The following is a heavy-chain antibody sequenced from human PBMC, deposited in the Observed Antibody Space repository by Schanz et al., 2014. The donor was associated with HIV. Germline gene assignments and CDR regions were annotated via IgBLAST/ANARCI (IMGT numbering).Heavy chain of an antibody. CDR1: GLTFSNAW. J-gene: IGHJ6*02. D-gene: IGHD6-13*01. CDR2: IKSKTDGGTT. V-gene: IGHV3-15*01. Sequence: EVQLVESGGGLVKPGGSLRLSCAASGLTFSNAWMNWVRQAPGKGLEWVGRIKSKTDGGTTDYAAPVKGRFTISRDDSKNTLYLQMNSLKTEDTAVYYCTTVKGYSSSWTTYYYYGMDVWGQGTTVTVSS. CDR3: TTVKGYSSSWTTYYYYGMDV.